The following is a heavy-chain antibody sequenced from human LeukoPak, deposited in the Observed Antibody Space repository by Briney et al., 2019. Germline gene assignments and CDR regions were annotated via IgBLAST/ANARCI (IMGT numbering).Heavy chain of an antibody. Sequence: TGGSLRLSCAASGFTFSSYGMHWVRQAPGKGLEWVAVIWYDGSNKYYADSVKGRFTISRDNSKNTLYLQMNSLRAEDTAVYYCARVEGSNWGYYYGMDVWDQGTTVTVSS. CDR2: IWYDGSNK. V-gene: IGHV3-33*01. CDR1: GFTFSSYG. J-gene: IGHJ6*02. D-gene: IGHD7-27*01. CDR3: ARVEGSNWGYYYGMDV.